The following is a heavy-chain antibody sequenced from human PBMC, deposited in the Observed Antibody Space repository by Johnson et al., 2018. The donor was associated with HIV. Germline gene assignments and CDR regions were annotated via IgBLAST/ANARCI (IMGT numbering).Heavy chain of an antibody. D-gene: IGHD6-13*01. CDR1: GFTFSTYS. CDR2: IKQDGSDK. J-gene: IGHJ3*02. CDR3: ARDRGAIAAAVNDAFDI. V-gene: IGHV3-7*03. Sequence: EVQLVESGGGVVQPGRSLRLSCAASGFTFSTYSMHWVRQAPGKGLEWVANIKQDGSDKYYVDSVKGRFTISRDNAKNSLYLQMNSLRAEDTALYYCARDRGAIAAAVNDAFDIWGQGTMVTVSS.